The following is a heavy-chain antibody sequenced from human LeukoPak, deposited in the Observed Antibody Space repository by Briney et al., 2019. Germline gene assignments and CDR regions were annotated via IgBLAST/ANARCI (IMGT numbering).Heavy chain of an antibody. D-gene: IGHD6-19*01. Sequence: ASVKVSCKASGYTFTSYYMHWVRQAPGQGLEWMGIINPSGGSTSYARKFQGRVTMTRDTSTSTVYMELSSLRSEDTAVYYCARSGYSSGWYFEYFQHWGQGTLVTVSS. CDR1: GYTFTSYY. CDR2: INPSGGST. CDR3: ARSGYSSGWYFEYFQH. V-gene: IGHV1-46*01. J-gene: IGHJ1*01.